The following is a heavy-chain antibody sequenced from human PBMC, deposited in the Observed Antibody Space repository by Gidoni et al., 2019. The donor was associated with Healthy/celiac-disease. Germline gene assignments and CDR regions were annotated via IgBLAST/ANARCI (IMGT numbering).Heavy chain of an antibody. Sequence: EVKLGESGGGLVKRGGSVRLACSASGFHFGRSAMHWVRQAPGKGLEYVSAISSNGGITYYADSVKGRFTISRDNSKNTLYLQMSSLRAEDTAVYYCVIPPFWSGYYVQDYWGQGTLVTVSS. D-gene: IGHD3-3*01. J-gene: IGHJ4*02. V-gene: IGHV3-64D*09. CDR3: VIPPFWSGYYVQDY. CDR1: GFHFGRSA. CDR2: ISSNGGIT.